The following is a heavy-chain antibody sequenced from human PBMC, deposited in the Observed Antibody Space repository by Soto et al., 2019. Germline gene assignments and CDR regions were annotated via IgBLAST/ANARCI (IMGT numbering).Heavy chain of an antibody. CDR2: INAGNGNT. V-gene: IGHV1-3*01. CDR1: GYTFTSYA. CDR3: ARDPGYYDSSGYYYPAGYGMDV. D-gene: IGHD3-22*01. J-gene: IGHJ6*02. Sequence: ASVKVSCKASGYTFTSYAMHWVRQAPGQRLEWMGWINAGNGNTKYSQKFQGRVTITGDTSASTAYMELSSLRSDDTAVYYCARDPGYYDSSGYYYPAGYGMDVWGQGTTVTVSS.